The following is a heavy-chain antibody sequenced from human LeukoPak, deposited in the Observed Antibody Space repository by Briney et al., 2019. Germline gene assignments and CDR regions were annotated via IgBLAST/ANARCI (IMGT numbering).Heavy chain of an antibody. CDR2: IYHSGST. V-gene: IGHV4-39*07. D-gene: IGHD3-10*01. CDR3: ARLGSGYYGSGSPDY. J-gene: IGHJ4*02. Sequence: SETLSLTCTVSGGSISSSSYYWGWIRQPPGKGLEWIGSIYHSGSTYYNPSLKSRVTILVDTSKNQFSLKLSSVTAADTAVYYCARLGSGYYGSGSPDYWGQGTLVTVSS. CDR1: GGSISSSSYY.